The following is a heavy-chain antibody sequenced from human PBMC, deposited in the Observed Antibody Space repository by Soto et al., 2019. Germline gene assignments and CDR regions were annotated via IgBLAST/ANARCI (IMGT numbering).Heavy chain of an antibody. D-gene: IGHD3-10*01. CDR3: LKGRGGSWSLYHHVYF. CDR1: GFTFNNYA. CDR2: ISGGGDTT. V-gene: IGHV3-23*01. J-gene: IGHJ4*02. Sequence: EVQLLESGGGLVQPGGSLRRSCEASGFTFNNYAMTWVRQAPGKGLEWVSAISGGGDTTSYADSVKCRFTVSRDGSKNTLYLPMSSLIAEDPSLYYCLKGRGGSWSLYHHVYFWDQETPVTVSS.